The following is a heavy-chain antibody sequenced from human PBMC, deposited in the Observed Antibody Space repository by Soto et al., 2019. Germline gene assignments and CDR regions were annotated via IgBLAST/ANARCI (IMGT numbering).Heavy chain of an antibody. V-gene: IGHV4-39*01. J-gene: IGHJ5*02. CDR1: GGSISSSAYY. D-gene: IGHD6-25*01. CDR3: ARRESTAAAASWFDP. CDR2: IYYSGST. Sequence: SETLSLTCTVSGGSISSSAYYWGWIRQPPGKGLEWIGSIYYSGSTYYSPSLKSRVTISVDTSKNQFSLKLSSVTAADTAVYYCARRESTAAAASWFDPFCQEAVLTVSA.